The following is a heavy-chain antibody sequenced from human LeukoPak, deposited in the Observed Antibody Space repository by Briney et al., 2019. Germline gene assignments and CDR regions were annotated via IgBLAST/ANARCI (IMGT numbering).Heavy chain of an antibody. Sequence: GGSLRLSCTASGFIFSSCAMNWVRQAPGEGLEWVSGISGSGGSTYYADSVKGRFTISRDNSKNTLYLQMNSLRAEDTAVYYCAKRVPHYFDYWGQGTLVTVSS. CDR1: GFIFSSCA. CDR3: AKRVPHYFDY. CDR2: ISGSGGST. J-gene: IGHJ4*02. V-gene: IGHV3-23*01.